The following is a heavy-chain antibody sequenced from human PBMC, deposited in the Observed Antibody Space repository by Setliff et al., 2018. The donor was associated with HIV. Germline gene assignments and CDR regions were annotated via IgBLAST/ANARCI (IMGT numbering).Heavy chain of an antibody. Sequence: SGPTLVNPTETLTLTCTVSGFSLSNTRMGVSWIRQPPGKALEWLAHIFPNDEKSYSASLKSRVTISEDTSKSQVVLTMTNMDPLDTATYYCARRRGLAVADAFDFWGQGTMVTVSS. J-gene: IGHJ3*01. CDR1: GFSLSNTRMG. CDR2: IFPNDEK. V-gene: IGHV2-26*01. D-gene: IGHD6-19*01. CDR3: ARRRGLAVADAFDF.